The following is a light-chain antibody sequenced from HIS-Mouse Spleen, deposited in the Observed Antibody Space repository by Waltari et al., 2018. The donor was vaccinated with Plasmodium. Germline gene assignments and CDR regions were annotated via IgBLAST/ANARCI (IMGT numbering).Light chain of an antibody. V-gene: IGLV2-14*01. CDR3: SSYTSSSTLL. CDR2: EVS. J-gene: IGLJ2*01. CDR1: SSDVGGYNY. Sequence: QSALTQPASVSGSPGQSITISCTGTSSDVGGYNYVSWYQQHPGKAPKLMIYEVSNRTSGVSNRVSGSKSGNTASRTISVLQAEDEAEYYCSSYTSSSTLLFGGGTKLTVL.